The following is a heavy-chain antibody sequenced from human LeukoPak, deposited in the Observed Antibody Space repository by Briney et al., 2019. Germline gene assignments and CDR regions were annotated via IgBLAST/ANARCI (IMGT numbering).Heavy chain of an antibody. J-gene: IGHJ4*02. CDR3: APEPPDYYDSSGYGY. CDR2: ISWNSGSI. D-gene: IGHD3-22*01. Sequence: SLRLSCAVSGFTFDDYAMHWVRQAPGKGLEWVSGISWNSGSIGYADSVKGRFTISRDNAKNSLYLQMNSLRAEDTALYYCAPEPPDYYDSSGYGYWGQGTLVTVSS. V-gene: IGHV3-9*01. CDR1: GFTFDDYA.